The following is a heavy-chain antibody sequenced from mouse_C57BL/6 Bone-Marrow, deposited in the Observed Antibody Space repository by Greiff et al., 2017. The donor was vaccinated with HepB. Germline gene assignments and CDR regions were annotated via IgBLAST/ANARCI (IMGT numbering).Heavy chain of an antibody. CDR3: ARNRGGSSLYYAMDY. V-gene: IGHV2-9-1*01. D-gene: IGHD1-1*01. J-gene: IGHJ4*01. CDR1: GFSLTSYA. Sequence: VQVVESGPGLVAPSQSLSITCTVSGFSLTSYAISWVRQPPGKGLEWLGVIWTGGGTNYNSALKSRLSISKDNSKSQVFLKMNSLQTDDTARYYCARNRGGSSLYYAMDYWGQGTSVTVSS. CDR2: IWTGGGT.